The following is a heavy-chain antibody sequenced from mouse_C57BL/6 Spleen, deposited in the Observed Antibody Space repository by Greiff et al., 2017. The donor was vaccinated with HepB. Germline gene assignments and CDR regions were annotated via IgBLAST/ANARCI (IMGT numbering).Heavy chain of an antibody. J-gene: IGHJ1*03. Sequence: EVMLVESGGGLVKPGGSLKLSCAASGFTFSSYAMSWVRQTPEKRLEWVATISDGGSYTYYPDNVKGRFTISRDNAKNNLYLQMSHLKSEDTAMYYCARDRGYYGSWYFDVWGTGTTVTVSS. D-gene: IGHD1-1*01. CDR1: GFTFSSYA. CDR3: ARDRGYYGSWYFDV. CDR2: ISDGGSYT. V-gene: IGHV5-4*01.